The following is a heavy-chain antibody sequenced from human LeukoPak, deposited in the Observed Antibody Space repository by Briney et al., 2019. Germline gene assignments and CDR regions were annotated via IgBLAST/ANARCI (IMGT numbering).Heavy chain of an antibody. J-gene: IGHJ4*02. V-gene: IGHV3-53*01. D-gene: IGHD3-22*01. CDR3: ARDHYDRSGVYFDY. CDR2: IYSGGST. Sequence: PGGSLRLSCAASGFTVSSNYLSWVRQAPGKGLEWVSVIYSGGSTYYADSVKGRFTISRDNSKNTLYLQMNSLRAEDTAVYYCARDHYDRSGVYFDYWGQGTRVTVSS. CDR1: GFTVSSNY.